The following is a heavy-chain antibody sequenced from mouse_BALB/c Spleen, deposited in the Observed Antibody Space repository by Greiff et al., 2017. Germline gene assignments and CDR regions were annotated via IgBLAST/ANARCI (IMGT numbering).Heavy chain of an antibody. Sequence: QVQLKQSGAELVRPGTSVKISCKASGYTFTNYWLGWVKQRPGHGLEWIGDIYPGGGYTNYNEKFKGKATLTADTSSSTAYMQLSSLTSEDSAVYFCARDYGSSYDAMDYWGQGTSVTVSS. V-gene: IGHV1-63*02. D-gene: IGHD1-1*01. CDR1: GYTFTNYW. CDR3: ARDYGSSYDAMDY. CDR2: IYPGGGYT. J-gene: IGHJ4*01.